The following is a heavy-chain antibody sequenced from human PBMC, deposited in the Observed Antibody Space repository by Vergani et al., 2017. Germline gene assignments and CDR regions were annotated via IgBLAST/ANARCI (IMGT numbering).Heavy chain of an antibody. CDR3: ARXNTYDFWSGYYPYWYFDL. CDR2: IYPGDSDT. Sequence: EVQLVQSGAEVKKPGESLKISCKGSGYSFTSYWIGWVRQMPGKGLEWMGIIYPGDSDTRYSPSFQGQVNISADKSISTDYLQWSSLKASDTAMYYCARXNTYDFWSGYYPYWYFDLWGRGTLVTVSS. D-gene: IGHD3-3*01. CDR1: GYSFTSYW. J-gene: IGHJ2*01. V-gene: IGHV5-51*03.